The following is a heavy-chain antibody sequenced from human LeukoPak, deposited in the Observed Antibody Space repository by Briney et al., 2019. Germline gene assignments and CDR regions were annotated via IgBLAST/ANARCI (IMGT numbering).Heavy chain of an antibody. CDR3: AGAGRESAFDI. J-gene: IGHJ3*02. CDR1: GGSISSSSYY. D-gene: IGHD1-1*01. V-gene: IGHV4-39*01. Sequence: PSETLSLTCTVSGGSISSSSYYWGWIRQPPGKGLEWIGSIYYSGSTYYNPSLKSRVTISVDTSKNQFSLKLSSVTAADTAVYYCAGAGRESAFDIWGRGTMVTVSS. CDR2: IYYSGST.